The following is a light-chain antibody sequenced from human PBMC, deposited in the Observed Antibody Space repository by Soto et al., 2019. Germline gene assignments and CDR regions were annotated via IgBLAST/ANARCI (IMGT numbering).Light chain of an antibody. Sequence: QSVLTQPPSASGTPGQGVTISCSGSSSNIGTNNDKWYQQVPATAPQILIYNDIERPSGVPDRFSDSKSGTSASLASSGLQYEDDADYYCAAWDVSVWVFGGGTKLTVL. J-gene: IGLJ3*02. V-gene: IGLV1-44*01. CDR1: SSNIGTNN. CDR2: NDI. CDR3: AAWDVSVWV.